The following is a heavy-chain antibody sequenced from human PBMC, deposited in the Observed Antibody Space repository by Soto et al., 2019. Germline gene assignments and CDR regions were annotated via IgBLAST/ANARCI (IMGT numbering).Heavy chain of an antibody. D-gene: IGHD3-16*01. CDR1: GYTVSNYD. CDR2: MNPNSGNT. V-gene: IGHV1-8*01. Sequence: ASVNLSCNDSGYTVSNYDINWVLQATGQGLEWMGWMNPNSGNTGYAQKFQGRVTMTRSTSIRAAYMELSSLRSEDTAVYYCPSVGDSSYYGMDVWGQGTTVTVSS. J-gene: IGHJ6*02. CDR3: PSVGDSSYYGMDV.